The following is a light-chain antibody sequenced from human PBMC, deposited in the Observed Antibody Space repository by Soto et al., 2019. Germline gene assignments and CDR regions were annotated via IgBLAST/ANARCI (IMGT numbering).Light chain of an antibody. CDR3: LQHNSYPPT. J-gene: IGKJ5*01. Sequence: DIQMTQSPSSLSASVGDRVTITCRASQGIRNELGWYQQKPGKAPERLIYAVSNLQSGVPSRFSGSGSGTEFTLTISCLQPEDFATYYCLQHNSYPPTFGQGTRLEIK. CDR1: QGIRNE. CDR2: AVS. V-gene: IGKV1-17*01.